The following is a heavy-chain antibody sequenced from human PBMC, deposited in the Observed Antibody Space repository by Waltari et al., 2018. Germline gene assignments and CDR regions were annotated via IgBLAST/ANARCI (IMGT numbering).Heavy chain of an antibody. CDR2: ISSSSSYT. CDR3: AKDWGGGTYTWAD. Sequence: QVQLVASGGVVVKPGGSLTLSCAASGFTFSDSYMSWIRQATGKGREWISYISSSSSYTQSADSVKGRFTISRDNAKNSLYLRMNRLRVEDTAVYYCAKDWGGGTYTWADWGQGTLVTVSS. J-gene: IGHJ4*02. D-gene: IGHD3-16*01. CDR1: GFTFSDSY. V-gene: IGHV3-11*06.